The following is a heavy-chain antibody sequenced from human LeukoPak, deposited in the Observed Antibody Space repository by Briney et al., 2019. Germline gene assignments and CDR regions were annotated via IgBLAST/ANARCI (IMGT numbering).Heavy chain of an antibody. CDR1: RFAVSSNF. D-gene: IGHD3-16*01. Sequence: GGSLRLSCAASRFAVSSNFMSWVRQAPGKGLEWVSTIYSDGTTYYADSVKGRFTISRHNSKNTLYLQMNSLRAEDTAVYYCASAGYASWFDPWGQGTLVTASS. CDR3: ASAGYASWFDP. V-gene: IGHV3-53*04. CDR2: IYSDGTT. J-gene: IGHJ5*02.